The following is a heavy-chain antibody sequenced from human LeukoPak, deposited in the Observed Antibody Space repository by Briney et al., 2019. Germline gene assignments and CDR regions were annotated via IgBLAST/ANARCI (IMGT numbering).Heavy chain of an antibody. D-gene: IGHD6-13*01. Sequence: ASVKVSCKASGYTFTGYYMHWVRQAPGQGLEWMGWISAYNGNTNYAQKLQGRVTMTTDTSTSTAYMELRSLRSDDTAVYYCARRRIAAAGMDYWGQGTLVTVSS. J-gene: IGHJ4*02. CDR3: ARRRIAAAGMDY. V-gene: IGHV1-18*04. CDR2: ISAYNGNT. CDR1: GYTFTGYY.